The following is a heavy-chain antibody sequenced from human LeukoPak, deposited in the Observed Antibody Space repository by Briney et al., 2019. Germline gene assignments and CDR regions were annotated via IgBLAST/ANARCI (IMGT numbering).Heavy chain of an antibody. Sequence: SETLSLTCTVSGDSISSFYWSWIRQPAGKGLEWIGHIYTSGSTNYSPSLKSRVTMSVDTSKSQFSLKLSSVTAADTAVYYCARDVLAATGSFDYWGQGTQVTVSS. D-gene: IGHD6-13*01. V-gene: IGHV4-4*07. J-gene: IGHJ4*02. CDR1: GDSISSFY. CDR2: IYTSGST. CDR3: ARDVLAATGSFDY.